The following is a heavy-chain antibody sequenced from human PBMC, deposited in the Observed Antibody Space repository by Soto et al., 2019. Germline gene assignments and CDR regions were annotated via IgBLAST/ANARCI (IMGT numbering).Heavy chain of an antibody. D-gene: IGHD3-10*01. CDR3: AKDAITMVRGVISYYGMDV. V-gene: IGHV3-9*01. CDR1: GFTFDDYA. J-gene: IGHJ6*02. CDR2: ISWNSGSI. Sequence: EVQLVESGGGLVQPGRSLRLSCAASGFTFDDYAMHWVRQAPGKGLEWVSGISWNSGSIGYADSVKGRFTISRDNAKSCLYLQMNSLRAEDTALYYCAKDAITMVRGVISYYGMDVWGQGTTVTVSS.